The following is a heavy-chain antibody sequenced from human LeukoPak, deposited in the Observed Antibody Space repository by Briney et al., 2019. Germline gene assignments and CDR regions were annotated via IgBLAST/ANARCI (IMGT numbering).Heavy chain of an antibody. J-gene: IGHJ3*02. D-gene: IGHD3-9*01. CDR3: ARATSRYDAFDI. CDR1: GFSLATRGMC. Sequence: SAPALVKPTQTLTLTCTFSGFSLATRGMCVSWIRQPHWKALEWLALIDWTDDKFYSTSLKTRLTISKDTSKKLVVLTLTNMDPVDTATYFCARATSRYDAFDIWGHGTMVTVCS. CDR2: IDWTDDK. V-gene: IGHV2-70*01.